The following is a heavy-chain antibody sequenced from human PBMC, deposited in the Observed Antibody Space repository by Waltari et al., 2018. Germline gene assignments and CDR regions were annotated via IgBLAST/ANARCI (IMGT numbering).Heavy chain of an antibody. Sequence: EVQLLESGGGLVQPGGSLRLACAASGFCFRTYVMNWVRQAPGNGLEWVSSISDAGGIINYADSVKGRFTISRDNSKNTLYLQMNSLRVDDTAVYYCARGSGVDSWGQGTLVTISS. D-gene: IGHD7-27*01. J-gene: IGHJ4*02. CDR2: ISDAGGII. V-gene: IGHV3-23*01. CDR3: ARGSGVDS. CDR1: GFCFRTYV.